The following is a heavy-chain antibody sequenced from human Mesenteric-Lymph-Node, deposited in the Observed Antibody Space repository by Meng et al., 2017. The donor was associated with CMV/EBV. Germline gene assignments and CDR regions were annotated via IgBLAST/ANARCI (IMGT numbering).Heavy chain of an antibody. CDR2: INPNRGGT. V-gene: IGHV1-2*02. CDR3: ARTVFPHWFDP. D-gene: IGHD3-16*01. CDR1: GYTFTSYG. J-gene: IGHJ5*02. Sequence: ASVKVSCKASGYTFTSYGISWVRQAPGQGLEWMGWINPNRGGTNYAQKFQGRVTMTRDTSISTVYMELTRLRSDDTAVYYCARTVFPHWFDPWGQGTLVTVSS.